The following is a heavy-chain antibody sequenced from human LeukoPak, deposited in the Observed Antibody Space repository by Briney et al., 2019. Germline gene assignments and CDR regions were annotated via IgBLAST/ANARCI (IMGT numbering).Heavy chain of an antibody. CDR3: ARYYYDSSGYPPGVDY. V-gene: IGHV4-34*01. CDR2: INHSGST. Sequence: PSETLSLTCAVYGGSFSGYYWSWIRQPPGKGLEWIGEINHSGSTNYNPSLKSRVTISVDTPKNQFSLKLSSVTAADTAVYYCARYYYDSSGYPPGVDYWGQGTLVTVSS. J-gene: IGHJ4*02. D-gene: IGHD3-22*01. CDR1: GGSFSGYY.